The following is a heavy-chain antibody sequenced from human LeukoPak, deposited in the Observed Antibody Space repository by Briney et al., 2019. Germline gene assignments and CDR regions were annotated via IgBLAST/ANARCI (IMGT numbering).Heavy chain of an antibody. V-gene: IGHV3-30*02. CDR1: GFIFSSYG. J-gene: IGHJ4*02. CDR2: IRSDGSNK. CDR3: TKDLTGAEDY. D-gene: IGHD7-27*01. Sequence: PGGSLRLSCAASGFIFSSYGMYWVRQAPGKGLEWVTFIRSDGSNKFYADSVKGRFTISRDNSKNTLYLQMNSLRDEDTAVYYCTKDLTGAEDYWGQGTLVTVSS.